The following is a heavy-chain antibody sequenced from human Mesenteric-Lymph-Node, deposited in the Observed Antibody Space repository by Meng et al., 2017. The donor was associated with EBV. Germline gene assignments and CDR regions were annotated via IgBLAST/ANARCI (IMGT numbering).Heavy chain of an antibody. V-gene: IGHV7-4-1*02. J-gene: IGHJ4*02. CDR3: ARFDWLAHF. CDR2: INTNTGNP. D-gene: IGHD3-9*01. Sequence: VQLVQSGSELRKPGASVKISCKASGYIFNKYEMNWIRQAPGQGLEWMGWINTNTGNPTYAQDFTGRFVFSVDTSVSTAYLQISSLESDDTAVYYCARFDWLAHFWGQGTLVTVSS. CDR1: GYIFNKYE.